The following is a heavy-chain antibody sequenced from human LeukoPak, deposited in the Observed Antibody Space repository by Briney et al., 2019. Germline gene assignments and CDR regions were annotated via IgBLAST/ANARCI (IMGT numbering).Heavy chain of an antibody. J-gene: IGHJ4*02. D-gene: IGHD5-18*01. Sequence: PGGSLRLSCAASGFTFSSYGMHWVRQAPGKGLEWVAVIWNDGTNKYYADSVKGRFTISRDNSKNSLYLQMNSLRADDTALYYCAKAYCYGYSCHFDYWGQGTLVTVSS. V-gene: IGHV3-30*02. CDR3: AKAYCYGYSCHFDY. CDR1: GFTFSSYG. CDR2: IWNDGTNK.